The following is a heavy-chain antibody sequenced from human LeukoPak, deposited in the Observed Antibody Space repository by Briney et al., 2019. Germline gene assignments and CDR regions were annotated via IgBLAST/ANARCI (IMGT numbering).Heavy chain of an antibody. V-gene: IGHV3-48*03. Sequence: LGGSLSLSCVASGFTFINYEMNWVRQAPGKGLEWLSYISGSGSPTHYTDSVKGRFTLSRDNAKNSLYLQMNSLRVDDTSVYYRARNSRGVAFYYYYYMDVWGKGAPVTVSS. D-gene: IGHD3-10*01. CDR2: ISGSGSPT. CDR3: ARNSRGVAFYYYYYMDV. J-gene: IGHJ6*03. CDR1: GFTFINYE.